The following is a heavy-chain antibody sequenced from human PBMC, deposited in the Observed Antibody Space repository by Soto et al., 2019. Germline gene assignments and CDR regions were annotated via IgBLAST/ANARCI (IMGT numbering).Heavy chain of an antibody. CDR1: GGSITGYH. J-gene: IGHJ4*02. D-gene: IGHD6-13*01. CDR2: IHYSGST. CDR3: ASRHSSPYFDY. Sequence: SETLSLTCTVSGGSITGYHWSWIRQPPGKGPEWIGNIHYSGSTNYNPSLKSRVTISVDTSKNQFSLRLSSVTAAETAVYYCASRHSSPYFDYWGQGTLVTVSS. V-gene: IGHV4-59*08.